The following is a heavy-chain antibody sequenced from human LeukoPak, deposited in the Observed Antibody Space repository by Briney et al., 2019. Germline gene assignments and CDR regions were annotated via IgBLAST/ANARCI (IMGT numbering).Heavy chain of an antibody. D-gene: IGHD5-12*01. CDR3: ARGSLVATTVDY. Sequence: SETLSLTCSVSGVSISSNYWSWIRQPPGKGLEWIGYIYYSGSTYYNPSFKSRVTISVDTSKNQFSLKLSSVTAADTAVYYCARGSLVATTVDYWGQGTLVTVSS. J-gene: IGHJ4*02. V-gene: IGHV4-59*06. CDR2: IYYSGST. CDR1: GVSISSNY.